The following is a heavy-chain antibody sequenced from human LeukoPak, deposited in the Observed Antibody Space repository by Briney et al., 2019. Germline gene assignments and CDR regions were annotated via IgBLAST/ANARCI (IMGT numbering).Heavy chain of an antibody. CDR3: ARGAPHDY. J-gene: IGHJ4*02. CDR1: GGSISSGGYS. Sequence: SQTLSLTCAVSGGSISSGGYSWSWLRQPPGKGLEWIGYIYHSGSTYYDPSLKSRVTISVDRSKNQFSLKLSSVTAADTAVYYCARGAPHDYWGQGTLVTVSS. V-gene: IGHV4-30-2*01. CDR2: IYHSGST.